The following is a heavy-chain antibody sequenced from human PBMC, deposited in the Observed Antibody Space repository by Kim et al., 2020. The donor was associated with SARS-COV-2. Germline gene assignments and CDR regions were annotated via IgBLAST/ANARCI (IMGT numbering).Heavy chain of an antibody. CDR1: GGSISSYY. V-gene: IGHV4-59*13. Sequence: SETLSLTCTVSGGSISSYYWSWIRQPPGKGLEWIGYIYYSGSTNYNPSLKSRVTISVDTSKNQFSLKLSSVTAADTAVYYCASGSPSTMMGYWGQGTLVTVSS. D-gene: IGHD3-22*01. CDR2: IYYSGST. J-gene: IGHJ4*02. CDR3: ASGSPSTMMGY.